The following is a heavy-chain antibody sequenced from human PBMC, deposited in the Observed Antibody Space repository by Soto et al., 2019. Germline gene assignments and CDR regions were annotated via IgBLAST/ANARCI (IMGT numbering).Heavy chain of an antibody. CDR2: IRPYNDYT. Sequence: QVQLAQSANEVKKPGDSVRVSCKAAGYTFIRYGIAWVRQAPGQGLEWMGWIRPYNDYTVYAQKFQGRVSMTADTSTRTVYMNLRGLKSDDTAVYYCARGGYYDNSWGKLSHYGLDVWGQGTSVSVSS. V-gene: IGHV1-18*01. CDR3: ARGGYYDNSWGKLSHYGLDV. D-gene: IGHD3-16*01. CDR1: GYTFIRYG. J-gene: IGHJ6*02.